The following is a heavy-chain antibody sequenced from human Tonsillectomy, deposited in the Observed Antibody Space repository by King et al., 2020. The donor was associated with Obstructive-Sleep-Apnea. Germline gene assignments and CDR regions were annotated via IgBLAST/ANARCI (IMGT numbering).Heavy chain of an antibody. V-gene: IGHV3-30*04. J-gene: IGHJ3*02. D-gene: IGHD5-18*01. CDR3: AIDLPGTAMVTGGAFEI. CDR2: ISYDGSNK. CDR1: GFTFSSYA. Sequence: VQLVESGGGVVQPGRSLRLSCAASGFTFSSYAMHWVRQAPGKGLEWVAVISYDGSNKYYADSVKGRFTISRDNSKNTLYLQMNSLRAEDTAVYYCAIDLPGTAMVTGGAFEIWGQGTLATVSS.